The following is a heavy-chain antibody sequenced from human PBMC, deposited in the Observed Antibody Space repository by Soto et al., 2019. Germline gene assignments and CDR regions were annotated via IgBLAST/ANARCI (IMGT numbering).Heavy chain of an antibody. Sequence: SVKVSCKASGYTFTSYAISWVRQAPGQGLEWMGGIIPIFGTANYAQKFQGRVTITADESTSTAYMELSSLRSEDTAVYYCARGANTAMVTRWFDPWGQGTLVTVSS. CDR3: ARGANTAMVTRWFDP. D-gene: IGHD5-18*01. V-gene: IGHV1-69*13. J-gene: IGHJ5*02. CDR2: IIPIFGTA. CDR1: GYTFTSYA.